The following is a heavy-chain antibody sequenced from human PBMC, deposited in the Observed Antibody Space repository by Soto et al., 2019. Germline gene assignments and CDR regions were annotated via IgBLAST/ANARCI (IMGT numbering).Heavy chain of an antibody. CDR3: ASFSDGYSFDY. J-gene: IGHJ4*02. Sequence: QVQLVESGGGVVQPGRSLRLSCAASGFTFSSYGMHWVRQAPGKGLEWVAGIWYDGSNKYYADSVKGRFTISRDNSKNTLYLQMNSLRAEDTAVYYCASFSDGYSFDYWGQGTLVTVSS. CDR1: GFTFSSYG. D-gene: IGHD5-18*01. CDR2: IWYDGSNK. V-gene: IGHV3-33*01.